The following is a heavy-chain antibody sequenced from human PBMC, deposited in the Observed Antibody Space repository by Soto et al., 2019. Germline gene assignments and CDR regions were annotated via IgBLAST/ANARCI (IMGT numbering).Heavy chain of an antibody. D-gene: IGHD1-1*01. V-gene: IGHV3-64D*06. CDR3: VKDRYVEY. Sequence: EVKMVESGGGLVQPGGSLRLSCSASGLSFSSYAMHWVRQAPGKGLEYASSISSDGVRTYYADSVKGRFTISRDNSKNTVYLQMSNLRAEDTAVYYCVKDRYVEYWGQGTLVTVSS. CDR1: GLSFSSYA. CDR2: ISSDGVRT. J-gene: IGHJ4*02.